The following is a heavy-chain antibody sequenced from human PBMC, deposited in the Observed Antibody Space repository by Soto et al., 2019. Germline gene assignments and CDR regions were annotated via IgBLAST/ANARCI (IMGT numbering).Heavy chain of an antibody. CDR3: ARGNWNYYYGIDV. J-gene: IGHJ6*02. Sequence: PGGSLTLSCAAYEFTFDKYYMTWVRQAPGKGPEWVANIKPDGSEQYYVDSVKGRFTISSDNANNSLYIQMNSLRAEVSSVYFCARGNWNYYYGIDVWGQGTTVTVSS. CDR2: IKPDGSEQ. V-gene: IGHV3-7*01. D-gene: IGHD1-20*01. CDR1: EFTFDKYY.